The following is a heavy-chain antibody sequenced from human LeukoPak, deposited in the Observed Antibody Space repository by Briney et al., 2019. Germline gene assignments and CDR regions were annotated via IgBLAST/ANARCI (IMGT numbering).Heavy chain of an antibody. Sequence: SETLSLTCTVSGGSISSSSYYWGWIRQPPGKGLEWIGSIYYSGSTYYNPSLKSRVTISVDTSKNQFSLKLSSVTAADTAVYYCARKLLWFGEPGDRYNWFDPWGQGTLVTVSS. V-gene: IGHV4-39*07. CDR3: ARKLLWFGEPGDRYNWFDP. CDR1: GGSISSSSYY. J-gene: IGHJ5*02. CDR2: IYYSGST. D-gene: IGHD3-10*01.